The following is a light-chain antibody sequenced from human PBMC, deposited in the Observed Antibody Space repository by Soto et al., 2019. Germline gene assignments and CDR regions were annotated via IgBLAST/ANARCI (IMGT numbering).Light chain of an antibody. CDR2: EDN. CDR1: SGSIASNY. Sequence: NFMLTQPHSVSESPGKTVTISCTGSSGSIASNYVQWYQQRPGSAPTTVIYEDNQRPSGVPDRFSGSIDSSSNSASLTISGLKTEDEDDYYCQSYDSSIVVFGGGTKVTVL. J-gene: IGLJ2*01. CDR3: QSYDSSIVV. V-gene: IGLV6-57*02.